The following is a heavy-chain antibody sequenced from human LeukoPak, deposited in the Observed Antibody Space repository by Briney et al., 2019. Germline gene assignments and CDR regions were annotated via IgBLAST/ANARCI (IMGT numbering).Heavy chain of an antibody. V-gene: IGHV3-23*01. J-gene: IGHJ4*02. CDR2: ISGSGGST. CDR3: AKDRGYSSGWYLYYFDY. Sequence: GGSLRLSCAASGFTFSSYAMSWVRQAPGKGLEWVSAISGSGGSTYYADSVKGRFIISRDNSKNTLYLQMNSLRAEDTAVYYCAKDRGYSSGWYLYYFDYWGQGTLVTVSS. CDR1: GFTFSSYA. D-gene: IGHD6-19*01.